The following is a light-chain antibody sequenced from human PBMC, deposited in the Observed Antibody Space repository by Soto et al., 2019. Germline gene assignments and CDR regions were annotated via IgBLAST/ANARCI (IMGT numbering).Light chain of an antibody. J-gene: IGLJ1*01. CDR3: QCYDSSQSASYV. CDR1: SSNIGAGFD. CDR2: SSS. Sequence: QSVLTQPPSVSGAPGQRVTISCTGSSSNIGAGFDAHWYQQLPGTAPTLLIYSSSHRPSGVPDRFSGSKSGTSASLAITGLQAEDEADYYCQCYDSSQSASYVFGTGTKVTVL. V-gene: IGLV1-40*01.